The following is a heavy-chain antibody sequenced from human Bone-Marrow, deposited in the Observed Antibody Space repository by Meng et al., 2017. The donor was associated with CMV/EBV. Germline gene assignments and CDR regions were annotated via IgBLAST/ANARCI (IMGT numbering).Heavy chain of an antibody. CDR1: VGSIGRGDDN. CDR2: IYYSGST. Sequence: QEPLQDTGQGLVKPHQTPPLTCTAHVGSIGRGDDNWSWIRHPPGKGLEWIGYIYYSGSTYYNPSLKSRVTISVDTSKNQFSLKLSSVTAADTAVYYCARQNLLGYCSSTSCYEHWGQGTLVTVSS. CDR3: ARQNLLGYCSSTSCYEH. J-gene: IGHJ1*01. V-gene: IGHV4-30-4*08. D-gene: IGHD2-2*01.